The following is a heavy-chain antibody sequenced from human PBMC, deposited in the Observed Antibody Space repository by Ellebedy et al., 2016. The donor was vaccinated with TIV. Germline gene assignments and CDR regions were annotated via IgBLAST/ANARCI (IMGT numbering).Heavy chain of an antibody. J-gene: IGHJ3*02. V-gene: IGHV4-39*07. CDR3: ARRQDNYYVSSGYPHDAFDI. CDR2: IYYSGST. CDR1: GGSISSSSYY. D-gene: IGHD3-22*01. Sequence: SETLSLTCTVSGGSISSSSYYWGWIRQPPGKGLEWIGSIYYSGSTYYNPSLKSRVTISVDTSKTQFSLKLSSVTAAETAVYYCARRQDNYYVSSGYPHDAFDIWGQGTMVTVSS.